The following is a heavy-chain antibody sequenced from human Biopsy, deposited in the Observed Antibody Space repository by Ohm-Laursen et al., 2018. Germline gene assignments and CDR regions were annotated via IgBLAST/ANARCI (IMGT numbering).Heavy chain of an antibody. V-gene: IGHV4-59*01. J-gene: IGHJ3*02. Sequence: SETLSLTCSVSGGSMTGYEWSWIRLAPGKGLEWIGYIYYSGGTKYNPSLASRVTFSVDMSKSQFSLKLYSVTAADTAVYYCARVEAGTYDALDILGQGTLVAVSA. D-gene: IGHD1-26*01. CDR3: ARVEAGTYDALDI. CDR1: GGSMTGYE. CDR2: IYYSGGT.